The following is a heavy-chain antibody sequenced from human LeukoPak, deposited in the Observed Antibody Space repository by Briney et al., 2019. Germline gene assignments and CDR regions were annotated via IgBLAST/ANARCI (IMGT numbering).Heavy chain of an antibody. CDR3: ARVDFGILPGYPYAFDI. CDR2: ISAYNGNT. CDR1: GYTFTSYG. Sequence: ASVKVSCKASGYTFTSYGISWVRQAPGQGLEWMGWISAYNGNTNYAQKLQGRVTMTTDTSTSTAYMELRSLRSDDTAVYYCARVDFGILPGYPYAFDIWGQGTMVTVSS. V-gene: IGHV1-18*01. J-gene: IGHJ3*02. D-gene: IGHD3-9*01.